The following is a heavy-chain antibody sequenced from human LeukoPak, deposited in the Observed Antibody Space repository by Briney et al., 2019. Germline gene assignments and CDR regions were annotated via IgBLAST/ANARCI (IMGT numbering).Heavy chain of an antibody. Sequence: GGSLRLSCAASGFTFSSYWMHWVRQAPGRGLEWVAGISGSGGSTNNADFVKGRFTISTDSPTNTLNLQLNSLRAKDTAVYFCAKRGAVIRVILVGFHKEAYYFDSWGQGALVTVSS. CDR1: GFTFSSYW. CDR3: AKRGAVIRVILVGFHKEAYYFDS. V-gene: IGHV3-23*01. J-gene: IGHJ4*02. CDR2: ISGSGGST. D-gene: IGHD2-21*01.